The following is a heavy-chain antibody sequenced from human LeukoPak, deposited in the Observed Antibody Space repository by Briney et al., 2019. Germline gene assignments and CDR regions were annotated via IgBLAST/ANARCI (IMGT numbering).Heavy chain of an antibody. J-gene: IGHJ4*02. CDR2: IYYSGST. V-gene: IGHV4-39*01. CDR1: GGSISSSSYY. D-gene: IGHD3-22*01. Sequence: PSETLSLTCTVSGGSISSSSYYWGWIRQPPGKGLEWIESIYYSGSTYYNPSLKSRVTISVDTSKNQFSLKLSSVTAADTAVYYCARHKPNYEYYFDYWGQGTLVTVSS. CDR3: ARHKPNYEYYFDY.